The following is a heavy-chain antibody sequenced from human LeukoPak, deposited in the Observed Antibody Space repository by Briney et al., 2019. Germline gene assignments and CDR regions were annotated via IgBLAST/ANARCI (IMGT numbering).Heavy chain of an antibody. D-gene: IGHD6-19*01. J-gene: IGHJ6*03. CDR2: IYPGDSDT. CDR1: GYSFTSYW. V-gene: IGHV5-51*01. Sequence: GESLKISCKGSGYSFTSYWIGWVRQMPGKGLEWMGIIYPGDSDTRYSPSFQGQVTISADKSISTAYLQWSSLKASDTAMYYCARQIAVAGYYYNYMDVWGKGTTVTVSS. CDR3: ARQIAVAGYYYNYMDV.